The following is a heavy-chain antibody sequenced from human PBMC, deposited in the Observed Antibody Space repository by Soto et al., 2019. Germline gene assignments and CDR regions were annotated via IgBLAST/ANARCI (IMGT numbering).Heavy chain of an antibody. D-gene: IGHD3-10*01. V-gene: IGHV1-69*06. J-gene: IGHJ5*02. CDR1: GGTFSSYS. Sequence: SVKVSCKASGGTFSSYSISWVLQAPGQGLEWMGGIIPIFGTANYAQKFQGRVTITADKSTSTAYMELSSLRSEDTAVYYCARVGMITMVRGVIYNWFDPWGQGTLVTVSS. CDR2: IIPIFGTA. CDR3: ARVGMITMVRGVIYNWFDP.